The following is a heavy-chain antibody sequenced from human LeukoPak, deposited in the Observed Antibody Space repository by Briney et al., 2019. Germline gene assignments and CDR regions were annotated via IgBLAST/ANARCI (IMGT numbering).Heavy chain of an antibody. D-gene: IGHD3-22*01. CDR3: ADLGTTYYYDRSTY. CDR2: ISSSGGSP. V-gene: IGHV3-23*01. CDR1: GFSFSSYA. Sequence: GGSLRLSCAASGFSFSSYAMSWVRQAPGKGLEWVSGISSSGGSPYYADSVQGRFTISRDNSKNTLFLQMTGLRAEDTAVYHCADLGTTYYYDRSTYWGQGTLVAVSS. J-gene: IGHJ4*02.